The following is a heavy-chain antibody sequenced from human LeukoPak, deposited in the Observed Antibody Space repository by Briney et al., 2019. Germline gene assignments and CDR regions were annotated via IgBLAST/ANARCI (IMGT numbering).Heavy chain of an antibody. Sequence: PSETLSLTCAVSGGSTSSSNWWSWVRQPPGKGLEWIGEIYHGGSTNYNPSLKSRVTISVDKSKNQFSLKLNSVTAADTAVYYCASPYCSGGYCYFDSWGQGTLVTVSS. V-gene: IGHV4-4*02. D-gene: IGHD2-15*01. CDR1: GGSTSSSNW. J-gene: IGHJ4*02. CDR2: IYHGGST. CDR3: ASPYCSGGYCYFDS.